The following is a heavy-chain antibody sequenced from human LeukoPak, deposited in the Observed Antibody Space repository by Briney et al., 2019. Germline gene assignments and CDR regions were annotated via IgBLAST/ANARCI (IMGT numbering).Heavy chain of an antibody. V-gene: IGHV4-59*01. CDR2: IYYSGST. J-gene: IGHJ6*03. Sequence: PSETLSLTCTVSGGSLSSYYWSWIRQPPGKGLEWIGYIYYSGSTNYNPSLKSRVTISVDTSKNQFSLKLSSVTAADTAVYYCARANSRVYYYYMDVWGKGTTVTVSS. D-gene: IGHD6-13*01. CDR3: ARANSRVYYYYMDV. CDR1: GGSLSSYY.